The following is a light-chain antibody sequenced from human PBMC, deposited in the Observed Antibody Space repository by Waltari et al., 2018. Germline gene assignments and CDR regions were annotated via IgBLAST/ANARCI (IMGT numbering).Light chain of an antibody. CDR2: GAS. Sequence: EIVLTQSPGTLSLSPGDRATLSCRASQSISKYLAWYQQKPGQAPRLLIYGASSTATGIPDRFSGSGSGTDFSRTISRLEPEDFAVYYCQHYVSLPATFGQGTKVEIE. J-gene: IGKJ1*01. CDR1: QSISKY. V-gene: IGKV3-20*01. CDR3: QHYVSLPAT.